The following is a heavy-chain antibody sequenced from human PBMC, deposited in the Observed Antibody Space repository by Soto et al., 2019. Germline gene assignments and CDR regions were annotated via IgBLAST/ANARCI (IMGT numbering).Heavy chain of an antibody. CDR2: ISSSSSYI. CDR3: ARQWVYDFWSGWDAFDI. D-gene: IGHD3-3*01. Sequence: NPGGSLRLSCAASGFTFSSYSMNWVRQAPGKWLEWVSSISSSSSYIYYADSVKGRFTISRDNAKNSLYLQMNSLRAEDTAVYYCARQWVYDFWSGWDAFDIWGQGXMVTV. V-gene: IGHV3-21*01. CDR1: GFTFSSYS. J-gene: IGHJ3*02.